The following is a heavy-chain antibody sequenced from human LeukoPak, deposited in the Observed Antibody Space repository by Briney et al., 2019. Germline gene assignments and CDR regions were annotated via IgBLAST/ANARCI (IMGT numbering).Heavy chain of an antibody. CDR3: ARGYGGNSPFDY. D-gene: IGHD4-23*01. J-gene: IGHJ4*02. V-gene: IGHV3-64*04. CDR2: ISSNGGST. Sequence: GGSLRLSCSASGFTFSSYAMHWVRQAPGKGLEHVSAISSNGGSTYYADSVKGRFTISRDNSKNTLYLQMNSLRAEDTAVYYCARGYGGNSPFDYWGQGTLVTVSS. CDR1: GFTFSSYA.